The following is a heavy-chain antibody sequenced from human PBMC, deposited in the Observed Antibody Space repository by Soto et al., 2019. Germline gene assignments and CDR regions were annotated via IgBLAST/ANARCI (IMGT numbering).Heavy chain of an antibody. J-gene: IGHJ6*02. Sequence: QVQLVQSGAEVKTPGASVKVSCKASGYTFTSYGISWVRQAPGQGLEWMGWISAYNGNTNYAQKLQGRVTMTTDTATSTAYMELRSLRSDDTAVYYWESRIAAAGRVGYYGMDVWGQGTTVTVSS. CDR2: ISAYNGNT. D-gene: IGHD6-13*01. V-gene: IGHV1-18*01. CDR3: ESRIAAAGRVGYYGMDV. CDR1: GYTFTSYG.